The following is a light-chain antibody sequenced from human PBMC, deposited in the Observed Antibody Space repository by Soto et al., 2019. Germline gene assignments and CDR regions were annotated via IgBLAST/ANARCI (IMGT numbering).Light chain of an antibody. J-gene: IGLJ3*02. V-gene: IGLV2-14*01. CDR2: EVS. CDR1: SSDVGAYNY. Sequence: QSALTQPASVSGSPGQSITISCTGTSSDVGAYNYVSWYQQHPGKVPKLMIYEVSNRPSGVSNRFSGSKSGNTASLTISGLQAEDEADYYCTSYTTTGTWVFGGGTQLTVL. CDR3: TSYTTTGTWV.